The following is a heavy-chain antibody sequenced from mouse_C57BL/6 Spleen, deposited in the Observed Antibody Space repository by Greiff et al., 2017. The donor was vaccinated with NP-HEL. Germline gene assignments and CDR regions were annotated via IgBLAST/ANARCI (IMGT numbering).Heavy chain of an antibody. CDR3: ARSGYYGEGGAMDY. Sequence: QVQLQQPGAELVKPGASVKLSCKASGYTFTSYWMQWVKQRPGQGLEWIGEIDPSDSYTNYNQKFKGKATLTVDTSSSTAYMQLSSLTSEDSAVYYCARSGYYGEGGAMDYWGQGTSVTVSS. CDR1: GYTFTSYW. J-gene: IGHJ4*01. D-gene: IGHD1-1*01. CDR2: IDPSDSYT. V-gene: IGHV1-50*01.